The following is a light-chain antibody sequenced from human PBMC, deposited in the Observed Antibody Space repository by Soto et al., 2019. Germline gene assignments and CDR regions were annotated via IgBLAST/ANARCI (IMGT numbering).Light chain of an antibody. V-gene: IGKV1-5*03. CDR2: KAS. CDR1: QSLSSW. Sequence: DIQMTQSPSTLSASVGDRVAITCRANQSLSSWLAWYQQKPRKAPKLLIYKASNLQSGVPSRFSGSGSGTEFSLTSSSLQPDDFATYYCQQYHSHPFTFGQGTKLEIK. CDR3: QQYHSHPFT. J-gene: IGKJ2*01.